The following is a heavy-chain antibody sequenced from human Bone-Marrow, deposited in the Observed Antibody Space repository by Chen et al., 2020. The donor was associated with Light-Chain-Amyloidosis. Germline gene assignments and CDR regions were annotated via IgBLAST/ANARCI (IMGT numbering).Heavy chain of an antibody. CDR3: AREFFWSGPGYFDY. V-gene: IGHV3-21*01. J-gene: IGHJ4*02. D-gene: IGHD3-3*01. CDR2: ISSSSSYI. CDR1: GFTFSSNN. Sequence: EVQLVESGGGLVKPGGSLRLSCAASGFTFSSNNMNWVRQAPGKGLEWVSYISSSSSYIYYADSVKGRFTISRDNAKNALYLQMNSLRAEDTAVYYCAREFFWSGPGYFDYWGQGTLVTVSS.